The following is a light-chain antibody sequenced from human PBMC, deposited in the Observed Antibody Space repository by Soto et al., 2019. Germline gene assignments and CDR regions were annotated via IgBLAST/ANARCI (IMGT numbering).Light chain of an antibody. CDR1: SSDIGGYDY. Sequence: QSALTQPPSASGSPGQSVTISCTGTSSDIGGYDYVSWYQQLPGKAPKLMIYEVTKRASGVPDRFSGSKSGNTASLTVSGLQAEDEADYYCSSYAGSNTDVVFGGGTKLTVL. J-gene: IGLJ2*01. CDR2: EVT. V-gene: IGLV2-8*01. CDR3: SSYAGSNTDVV.